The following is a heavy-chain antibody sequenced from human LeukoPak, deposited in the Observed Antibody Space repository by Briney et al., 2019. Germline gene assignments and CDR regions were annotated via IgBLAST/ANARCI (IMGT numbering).Heavy chain of an antibody. J-gene: IGHJ4*02. CDR2: IYTSGST. CDR1: GGSISSGSYY. Sequence: KPSETLSLTCTVSGGSISSGSYYWSWIRQPAGKGLEWIGRIYTSGSTNYNPSLKSRVTISVDTSKNQFSLKLSPVTAADTAVYYCARAEPEAAADDYWGQGTLVTVSS. V-gene: IGHV4-61*02. CDR3: ARAEPEAAADDY. D-gene: IGHD6-13*01.